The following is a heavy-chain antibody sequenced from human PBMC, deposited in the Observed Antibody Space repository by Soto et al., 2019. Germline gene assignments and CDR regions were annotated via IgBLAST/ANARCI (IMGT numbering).Heavy chain of an antibody. CDR1: GYTFTHYG. D-gene: IGHD3-10*01. CDR3: ARVYGSGSYIALDI. V-gene: IGHV1-18*01. Sequence: QVQLVQSGAEVREPGASVKVSCKASGYTFTHYGISWVRQAPGQGLAWMGWISAFNGNTKYVENFQDRVTMTTDTSTNTSYLELRSLRSDDTAMYYCARVYGSGSYIALDIWGQGTMVTVSS. CDR2: ISAFNGNT. J-gene: IGHJ3*02.